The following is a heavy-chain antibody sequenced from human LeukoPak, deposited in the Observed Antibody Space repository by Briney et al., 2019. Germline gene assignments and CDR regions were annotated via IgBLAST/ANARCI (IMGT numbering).Heavy chain of an antibody. CDR1: GGSISSSSYY. Sequence: PSETLSLTCTVSGGSISSSSYYWGWIRQPPGKGLEWIGSIYYSGSTYYNPSLKSRVTISVDTSKNQFSLKLSSVTAADTAVYYCARRYYYGSGSYYNGSTLDYWGQGTLLTVSS. D-gene: IGHD3-10*01. CDR3: ARRYYYGSGSYYNGSTLDY. V-gene: IGHV4-39*01. J-gene: IGHJ4*02. CDR2: IYYSGST.